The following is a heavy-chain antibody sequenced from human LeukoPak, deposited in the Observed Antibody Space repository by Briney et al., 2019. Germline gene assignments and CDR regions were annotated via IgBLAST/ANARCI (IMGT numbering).Heavy chain of an antibody. D-gene: IGHD3-3*01. Sequence: PGGSLRLSCAASGFTFSSYSMNWVRQAPGKGLEGVSSISSSSSYIYYADSVKGRFTISRDNAKNSLYLQMNSLRAEDTAVYYCAGPLYYDFWSGYYGLDAFDIWGQGTMVTVSS. J-gene: IGHJ3*02. CDR3: AGPLYYDFWSGYYGLDAFDI. V-gene: IGHV3-21*01. CDR2: ISSSSSYI. CDR1: GFTFSSYS.